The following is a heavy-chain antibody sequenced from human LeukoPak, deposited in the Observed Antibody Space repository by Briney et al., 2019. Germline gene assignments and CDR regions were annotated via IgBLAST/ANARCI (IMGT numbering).Heavy chain of an antibody. CDR3: ARGAKSLYFDY. Sequence: GGSLRLSWAASGFTVSSNYMSWVRQAPGKGLEWVSVIYSGGSTYYADSVKGRFTISRDNSKNTLYLQMNSLRAEDTAVYYCARGAKSLYFDYWGQGTLVTVSS. V-gene: IGHV3-53*01. CDR2: IYSGGST. CDR1: GFTVSSNY. J-gene: IGHJ4*02.